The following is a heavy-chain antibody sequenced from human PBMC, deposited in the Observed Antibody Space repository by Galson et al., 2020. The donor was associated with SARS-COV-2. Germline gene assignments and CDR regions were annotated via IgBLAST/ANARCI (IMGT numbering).Heavy chain of an antibody. CDR3: AGEVLKLGTYYYYGMDV. V-gene: IGHV4-39*02. CDR2: IYYSGST. J-gene: IGHJ6*02. D-gene: IGHD6-13*01. Sequence: SETLSLTCTVSGGSISRSSYYWGWIRQPPGKGLEWIGSIYYSGSTYYNPSLKSRVTISVDKSKNQFSLKLSSVTAADTAVYYCAGEVLKLGTYYYYGMDVWGQGTTVTVS. CDR1: GGSISRSSYY.